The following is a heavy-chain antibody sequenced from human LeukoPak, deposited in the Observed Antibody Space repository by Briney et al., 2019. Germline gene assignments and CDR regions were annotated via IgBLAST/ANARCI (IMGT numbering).Heavy chain of an antibody. CDR3: ARIPGYSSSWYREFDY. Sequence: SETLSLTCTVSGGSFSSSNWRWIRQPPGKGLEWIGYIYYSGSTNYNPSLKSRVTISVDTSKNQFSLKLSSVTAADTAVYYCARIPGYSSSWYREFDYWGQGTLVTVSS. D-gene: IGHD6-13*01. CDR1: GGSFSSSN. CDR2: IYYSGST. J-gene: IGHJ4*02. V-gene: IGHV4-59*01.